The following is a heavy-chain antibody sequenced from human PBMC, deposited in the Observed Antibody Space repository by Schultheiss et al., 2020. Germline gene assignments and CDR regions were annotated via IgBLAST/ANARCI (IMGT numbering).Heavy chain of an antibody. CDR3: VKGWDCTGGVCYNLLGAFDI. D-gene: IGHD2-8*02. V-gene: IGHV3-74*01. CDR1: GFTFSSYS. Sequence: GGSLRLSCAASGFTFSSYSMNWVRQAPGKGLEWVSRINSDGSSTSYADSVKGRFTISRDNAKNTLYLQMNSLRAEDTAVYYCVKGWDCTGGVCYNLLGAFDIWGQGTMVTVSS. J-gene: IGHJ3*02. CDR2: INSDGSST.